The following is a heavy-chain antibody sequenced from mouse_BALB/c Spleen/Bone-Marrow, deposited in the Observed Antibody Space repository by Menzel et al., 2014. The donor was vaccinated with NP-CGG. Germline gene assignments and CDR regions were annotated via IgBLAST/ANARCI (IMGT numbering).Heavy chain of an antibody. J-gene: IGHJ2*01. V-gene: IGHV5-6-3*01. CDR2: INSNGGST. CDR1: GFTFSSYG. D-gene: IGHD2-1*01. CDR3: ARGNYGNHVDYFDY. Sequence: EVNVVESGGGLVQPGGSLKLSCAASGFTFSSYGMSWVRQTPDKRLELVASINSNGGSTYYPDSVKGRFTISRDNAKNTLSLQMSSLKSEDTAMYYCARGNYGNHVDYFDYWGQGTTLTVSS.